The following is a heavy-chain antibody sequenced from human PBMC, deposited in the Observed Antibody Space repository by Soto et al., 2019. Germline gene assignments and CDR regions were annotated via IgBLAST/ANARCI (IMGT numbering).Heavy chain of an antibody. CDR3: ARGGPYQLLSDFDY. J-gene: IGHJ4*02. V-gene: IGHV3-64*01. D-gene: IGHD2-2*01. CDR2: ISNNGGST. CDR1: GFSFSNYA. Sequence: EVQLVESGGILFQPGESLRLSCVASGFSFSNYAMHWFRQAPGKGLEFVSAISNNGGSTYYANSVKGRFTISRDNSKNTLYLQMGSLRTDDMAVYYCARGGPYQLLSDFDYWGQGTLVTVSS.